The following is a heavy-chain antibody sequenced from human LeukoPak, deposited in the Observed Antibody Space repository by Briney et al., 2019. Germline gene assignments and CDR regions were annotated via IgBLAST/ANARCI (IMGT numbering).Heavy chain of an antibody. CDR1: GGSFSGYY. CDR3: ARGLSGDVWSGCGIDV. Sequence: KPSETLSLTCAVYGGSFSGYYWSWIRQPPGKGLEWIGEINHSGSTNYNPSLKSRVTISVDTSKNQFSLKLSSVTAADTAVYYCARGLSGDVWSGCGIDVWGKGTTVTVSS. CDR2: INHSGST. J-gene: IGHJ6*04. V-gene: IGHV4-34*01. D-gene: IGHD3-3*01.